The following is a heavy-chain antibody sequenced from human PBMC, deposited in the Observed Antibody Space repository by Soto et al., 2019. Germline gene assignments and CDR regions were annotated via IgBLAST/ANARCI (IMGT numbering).Heavy chain of an antibody. Sequence: GESLKISCAASGFTFSSYWMSWVRQAPGKGLEWVANIKQDGSEKYYVDSVKGRFTISRDNAKNSLYLQMNSLRAEDTAVYYCARKRLHWNWFDPWGQGTLVTVSS. CDR2: IKQDGSEK. CDR3: ARKRLHWNWFDP. J-gene: IGHJ5*02. D-gene: IGHD6-25*01. V-gene: IGHV3-7*01. CDR1: GFTFSSYW.